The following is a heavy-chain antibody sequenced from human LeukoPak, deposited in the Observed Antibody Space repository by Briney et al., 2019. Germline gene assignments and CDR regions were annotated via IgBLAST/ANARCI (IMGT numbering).Heavy chain of an antibody. CDR3: ARVIVVVTAIYFDY. D-gene: IGHD2-21*02. CDR1: GGSISSGDYY. J-gene: IGHJ4*02. Sequence: PSQTLSLTCTVSGGSISSGDYYWGWIRQPPGKGLEWIGYIYYSGSTYYNPSLKSRVTISVDTSKNQFSLKLSSVTAADTAVYYCARVIVVVTAIYFDYWGQGTLVTVSS. CDR2: IYYSGST. V-gene: IGHV4-30-4*01.